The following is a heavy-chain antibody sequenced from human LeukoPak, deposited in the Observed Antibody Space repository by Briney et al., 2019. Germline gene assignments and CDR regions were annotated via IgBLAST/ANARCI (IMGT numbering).Heavy chain of an antibody. Sequence: GGSLRLSCAASGFTFSSYAMSWVRQAPGKGLEWVSAISGSGGSTYYADSVKGRFTISRDNSKNTLYLQMNSLRAEDTAVYYCAKSEYYYDSSGHYPLFDYWGQGTLVTVSS. V-gene: IGHV3-23*01. CDR2: ISGSGGST. CDR3: AKSEYYYDSSGHYPLFDY. J-gene: IGHJ4*02. CDR1: GFTFSSYA. D-gene: IGHD3-22*01.